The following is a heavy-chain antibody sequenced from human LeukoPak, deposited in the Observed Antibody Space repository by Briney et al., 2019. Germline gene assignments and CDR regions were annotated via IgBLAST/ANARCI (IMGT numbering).Heavy chain of an antibody. CDR1: GYTLTDLS. CDR2: FDPEDGET. CDR3: ATSWVTMVRGVIKSPNWFDP. V-gene: IGHV1-24*01. Sequence: GASVKVSCKVSGYTLTDLSMHWVRQAPGKGLEWMGGFDPEDGETIYAQKFQGRVTMTEDTSTDTAYMELSSLRSEDTAVYYCATSWVTMVRGVIKSPNWFDPWGQATLVTVSS. J-gene: IGHJ5*02. D-gene: IGHD3-10*01.